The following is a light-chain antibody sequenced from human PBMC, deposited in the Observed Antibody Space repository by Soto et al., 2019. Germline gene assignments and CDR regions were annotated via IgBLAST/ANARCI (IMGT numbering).Light chain of an antibody. V-gene: IGLV2-23*01. CDR1: SSDVGSYNL. Sequence: QSALTQPASVSGSPGQSITISCTGTSSDVGSYNLVSWYQQHQGKAPKLMIYEGSKRPSGVSNRFSGSKSGNRASLTISGLQAEDEADYYCCSYAGSSTLVFGGGTKVTVL. CDR2: EGS. CDR3: CSYAGSSTLV. J-gene: IGLJ2*01.